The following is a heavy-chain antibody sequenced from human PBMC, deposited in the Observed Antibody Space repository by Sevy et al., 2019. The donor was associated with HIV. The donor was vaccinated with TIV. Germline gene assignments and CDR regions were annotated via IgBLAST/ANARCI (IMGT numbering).Heavy chain of an antibody. CDR1: GFTFSSYG. CDR2: IWYDGSNK. CDR3: ARGGDCSGGSCYGYYYYYGMDV. Sequence: GGSLRLSCAASGFTFSSYGMHWVRQAPGKGLEWVAVIWYDGSNKYYADSVKGRFTISRDNSKNTLYLQMNSLRAEDTAVYYCARGGDCSGGSCYGYYYYYGMDVWGQRTTVTVSS. V-gene: IGHV3-33*01. J-gene: IGHJ6*02. D-gene: IGHD2-15*01.